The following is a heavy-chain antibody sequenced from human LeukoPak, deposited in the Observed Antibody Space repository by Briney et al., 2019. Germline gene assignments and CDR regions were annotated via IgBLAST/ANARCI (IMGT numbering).Heavy chain of an antibody. CDR1: GFTFSSYS. V-gene: IGHV3-21*01. Sequence: GGSLRLSCAASGFTFSSYSMNWVRQAPGKGLEWVSSISSSSSYIYYADSVKGRFTISRDNAKNSLYLQMNSLRAEDTAVYYCAKDLFLAPVLLWFGALDYWGQGTLVTVSS. CDR3: AKDLFLAPVLLWFGALDY. CDR2: ISSSSSYI. J-gene: IGHJ4*02. D-gene: IGHD3-10*01.